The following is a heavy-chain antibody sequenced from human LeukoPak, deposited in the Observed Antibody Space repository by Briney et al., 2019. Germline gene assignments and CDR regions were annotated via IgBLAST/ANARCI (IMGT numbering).Heavy chain of an antibody. V-gene: IGHV3-30*18. CDR2: ISYDRSNK. Sequence: GRSLRLSCAASGFTFSSYGMHWVRQAPGKGLEWVAVISYDRSNKYYADSVKGRFTISRDNSKNTLYLQMNSLRAEDTAVYYCAKDGQRFLEWLLPNWFDPWGQGTLVTVSS. CDR1: GFTFSSYG. J-gene: IGHJ5*02. D-gene: IGHD3-3*01. CDR3: AKDGQRFLEWLLPNWFDP.